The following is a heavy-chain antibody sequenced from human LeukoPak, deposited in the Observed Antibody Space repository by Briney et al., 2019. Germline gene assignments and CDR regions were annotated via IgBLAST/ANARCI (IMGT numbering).Heavy chain of an antibody. CDR2: ISAYNGNT. Sequence: ASVKVSCKASGYTFTSYGISWVRQAPGQGLEWMGWISAYNGNTNYALKLQGRVTMTTDTSTSTAYMELRSLRSDDTAVYYCARDSLLRGYDFWSGYYTLMFDYWGQGTLVTDSS. CDR1: GYTFTSYG. V-gene: IGHV1-18*01. CDR3: ARDSLLRGYDFWSGYYTLMFDY. J-gene: IGHJ4*02. D-gene: IGHD3-3*01.